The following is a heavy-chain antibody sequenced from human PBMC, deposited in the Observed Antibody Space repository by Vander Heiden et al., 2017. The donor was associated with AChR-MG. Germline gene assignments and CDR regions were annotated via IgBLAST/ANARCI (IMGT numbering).Heavy chain of an antibody. V-gene: IGHV4-39*01. CDR1: GGSIRSSSYY. CDR2: LYYSGGT. D-gene: IGHD3-22*01. CDR3: GRLVAYDNSGYSLVGGRFFDY. J-gene: IGHJ4*02. Sequence: QLQLQESGPGLVKPSETLSLTCTVSGGSIRSSSYYWGWIRQPPGKGLEWIGSLYYSGGTYYNPSLKSRVTISVDTSRNQFSLSLSSVTAADTAVYYCGRLVAYDNSGYSLVGGRFFDYWGQGILVTISS.